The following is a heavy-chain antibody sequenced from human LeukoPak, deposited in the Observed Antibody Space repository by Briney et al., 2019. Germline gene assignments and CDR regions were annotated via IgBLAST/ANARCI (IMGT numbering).Heavy chain of an antibody. J-gene: IGHJ3*02. CDR2: VYYNGVT. Sequence: SETLSLTCTVSGGSISTYYWSWIRQPPGKGLEWIGYVYYNGVTDYNPSLKSRVSISLDTSKNQFSLKVTSVTAADTALYYCARGRMRGAKEVVIWGQGTMVTVSA. V-gene: IGHV4-59*01. D-gene: IGHD4/OR15-4a*01. CDR3: ARGRMRGAKEVVI. CDR1: GGSISTYY.